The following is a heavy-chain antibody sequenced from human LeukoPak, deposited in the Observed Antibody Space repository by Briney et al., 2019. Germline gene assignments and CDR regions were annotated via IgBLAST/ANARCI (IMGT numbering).Heavy chain of an antibody. CDR1: GYTFTGYY. CDR2: INPNSGGT. V-gene: IGHV1-2*04. CDR3: ARGPGYCSSTSCYAGADYYYGMDV. Sequence: ASVKVSCKASGYTFTGYYMHWVRQAPGQGLEWMGWINPNSGGTNYAQKFQGWVTMTRDTSISTAYMGLSRLRSDDTAVYYCARGPGYCSSTSCYAGADYYYGMDVWGQGTTVTVSS. J-gene: IGHJ6*02. D-gene: IGHD2-2*01.